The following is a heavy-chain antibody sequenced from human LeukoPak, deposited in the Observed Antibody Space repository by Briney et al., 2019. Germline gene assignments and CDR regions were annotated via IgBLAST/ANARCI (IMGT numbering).Heavy chain of an antibody. J-gene: IGHJ6*04. V-gene: IGHV4-34*01. CDR1: GGSISSYY. CDR3: ARGPSSTMVRGGLDV. D-gene: IGHD3-10*01. CDR2: INHSGST. Sequence: SETLSLTCTVSGGSISSYYWSWIRQPPGKGLEWIGEINHSGSTNYNPSLKSRVTISVDTSKNQFSLKLSSVTAADTAVYYCARGPSSTMVRGGLDVWGKGTTVTVSS.